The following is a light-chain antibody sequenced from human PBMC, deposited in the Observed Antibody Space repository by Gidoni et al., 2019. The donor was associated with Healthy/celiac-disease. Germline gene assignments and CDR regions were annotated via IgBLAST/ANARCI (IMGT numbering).Light chain of an antibody. CDR2: DAS. CDR1: QSVSSY. J-gene: IGKJ5*01. Sequence: EIVLTQSPATLSLSPGERATLSCWASQSVSSYLAWYQQKPGQAPRLLIYDASNRATGTPARFSGSGSGTDFNLTISSLEPEDFAVYYCQQRSNWPPITFGQGTRLEIK. V-gene: IGKV3-11*01. CDR3: QQRSNWPPIT.